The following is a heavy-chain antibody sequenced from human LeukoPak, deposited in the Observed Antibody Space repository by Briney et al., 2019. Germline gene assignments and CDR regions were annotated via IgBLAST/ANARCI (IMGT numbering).Heavy chain of an antibody. CDR2: IIPIFGTA. Sequence: SVKVSCKASGGTFSSYAISWVRQAPGQGLEWMGGIIPIFGTANYAQKFQGRVTITADKSTSTAYMELSSLRSEDTAVYYCAREGGGCSGGSCYSIEWFDPWGQGTLVTVSS. CDR3: AREGGGCSGGSCYSIEWFDP. J-gene: IGHJ5*02. CDR1: GGTFSSYA. V-gene: IGHV1-69*06. D-gene: IGHD2-15*01.